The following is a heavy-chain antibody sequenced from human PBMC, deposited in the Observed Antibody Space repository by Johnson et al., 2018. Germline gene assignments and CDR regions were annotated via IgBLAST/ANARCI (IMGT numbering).Heavy chain of an antibody. CDR3: AKDHLLFDYYYYYMDV. V-gene: IGHV3-33*06. CDR1: GFTFSSYG. CDR2: IWYDGSNK. J-gene: IGHJ6*03. D-gene: IGHD2-21*02. Sequence: QVQLVESGGGVVQPGRSLRLSCAASGFTFSSYGMHWVRQAPGKGLEWVAVIWYDGSNKYYADSVKGRFTLSRDNSKNTLVLQMNSLRAEDRAGFYCAKDHLLFDYYYYYMDVWCKGTTVPVSS.